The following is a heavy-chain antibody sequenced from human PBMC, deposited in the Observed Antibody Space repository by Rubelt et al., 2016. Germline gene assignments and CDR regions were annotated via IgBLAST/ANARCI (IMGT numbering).Heavy chain of an antibody. CDR1: GFTFSSYT. Sequence: EVQLVESGGGLVKPGGSLRLSCAASGFTFSSYTMNWVRQAPGKGLEWVSSISSSSAYIYYADSLKGRFTISRDNAKNSLYLQMNSLRAEDTAIYYCVRSGGGFEYWGQGSLVTVSS. CDR3: VRSGGGFEY. V-gene: IGHV3-21*01. D-gene: IGHD6-19*01. J-gene: IGHJ4*02. CDR2: ISSSSAYI.